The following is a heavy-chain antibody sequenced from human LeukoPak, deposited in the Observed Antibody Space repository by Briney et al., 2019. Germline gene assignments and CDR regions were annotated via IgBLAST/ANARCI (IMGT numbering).Heavy chain of an antibody. CDR3: ARDLKPRYFDL. V-gene: IGHV4-59*01. J-gene: IGHJ2*01. CDR2: IYYSGGT. Sequence: TPSGTLSLTCTVSGGSISSYYWSWIRQPPGKGLEWIGYIYYSGGTNYNPSLKSRVTISVDTSKNQFSLKLSSVTAADTAVYYCARDLKPRYFDLWGRGTLVTVPS. CDR1: GGSISSYY.